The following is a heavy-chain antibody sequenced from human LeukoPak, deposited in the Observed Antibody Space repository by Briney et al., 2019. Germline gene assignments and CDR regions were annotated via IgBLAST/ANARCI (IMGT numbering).Heavy chain of an antibody. Sequence: PGGSLRLSCAASGFTFDDYAMHWVRQAPGKGLEWVSGISWNSGSIGYADSVKGRFTISRDNAKNSLYLQMNSLRAEDTAVYYCARDWGLRLGLDYWGQGTLVTVSS. D-gene: IGHD3-16*01. J-gene: IGHJ4*02. CDR3: ARDWGLRLGLDY. CDR1: GFTFDDYA. CDR2: ISWNSGSI. V-gene: IGHV3-9*01.